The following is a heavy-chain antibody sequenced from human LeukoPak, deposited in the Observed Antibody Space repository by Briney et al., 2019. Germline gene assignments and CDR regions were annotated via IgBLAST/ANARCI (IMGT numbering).Heavy chain of an antibody. V-gene: IGHV3-11*01. CDR2: ISSSGGTI. Sequence: GGSLRLSCAASGFTFSDYYMSWIRQAPGKGLEWVSYISSSGGTIYYADSVKGRFTISRDNAKNSLYLQMNSLRAEDTAVYYCARVTYYYDSSGLDVWGQGTTVTVSS. CDR3: ARVTYYYDSSGLDV. J-gene: IGHJ6*02. CDR1: GFTFSDYY. D-gene: IGHD3-22*01.